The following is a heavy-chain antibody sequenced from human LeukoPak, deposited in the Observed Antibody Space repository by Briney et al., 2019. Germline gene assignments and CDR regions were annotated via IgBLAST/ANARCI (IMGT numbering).Heavy chain of an antibody. Sequence: SETLSLTCTGSGGSISSYYWSWVRQPPGKGLEWIGYIYYSGSTNYNPSLKSRVTISVDTSKNQFSLKLSSVTAADTAVYYCARHPAAPGDFDYWGQGTLVTVSS. D-gene: IGHD2-2*01. CDR2: IYYSGST. CDR3: ARHPAAPGDFDY. J-gene: IGHJ4*02. CDR1: GGSISSYY. V-gene: IGHV4-59*08.